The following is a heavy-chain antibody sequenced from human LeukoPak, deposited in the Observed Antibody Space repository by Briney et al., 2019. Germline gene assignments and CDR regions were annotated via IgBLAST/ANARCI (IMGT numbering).Heavy chain of an antibody. CDR3: AKDGTGCGGDCYSDY. CDR1: GFTFSAYG. J-gene: IGHJ4*02. V-gene: IGHV3-23*01. D-gene: IGHD2-21*02. Sequence: GASLRLSCAASGFTFSAYGMSWFRQAPGKGLEWVSAITYSSGNTYYADSVKGRFTISRDNSKNTLYLQMNSLRAEDTALYYCAKDGTGCGGDCYSDYWGQGTLVTVSS. CDR2: ITYSSGNT.